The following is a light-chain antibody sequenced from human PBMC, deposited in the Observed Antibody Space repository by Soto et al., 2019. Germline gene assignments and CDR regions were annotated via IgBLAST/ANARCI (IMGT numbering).Light chain of an antibody. Sequence: EIVMTQSPATLSVSPGEGGTLSCMASQSVYSNVSWYQQKPCQAPRLLIFGASIRATGIPARFSGSGSGTEFTLTIGSLQSEDCALYYCQQYNNWPGTFGQGTKVDIK. CDR2: GAS. V-gene: IGKV3-15*01. J-gene: IGKJ1*01. CDR3: QQYNNWPGT. CDR1: QSVYSN.